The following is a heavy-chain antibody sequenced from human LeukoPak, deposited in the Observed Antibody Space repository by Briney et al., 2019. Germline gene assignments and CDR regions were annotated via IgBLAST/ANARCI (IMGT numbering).Heavy chain of an antibody. Sequence: SETLSLTCAVYGGSFSGYYWSWIRQPPGKGLEWIGEINHSGSTNYNPSLKSRVTISVDTSKNQFSLKLSSVTAADTAVYYCASVVVTATRYFQHWGQGTLVTVSS. V-gene: IGHV4-34*01. D-gene: IGHD2-21*02. J-gene: IGHJ1*01. CDR2: INHSGST. CDR3: ASVVVTATRYFQH. CDR1: GGSFSGYY.